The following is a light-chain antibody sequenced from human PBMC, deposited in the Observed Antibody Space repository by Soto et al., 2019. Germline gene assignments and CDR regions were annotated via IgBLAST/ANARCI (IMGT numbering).Light chain of an antibody. Sequence: IVLTQSPGTLSLSPGERSTLSCRASQSVSSSYLAWYQQKPGQAPRSLIYGASSRATGIPDRFSGSGSGTDFTLTISRLEPEDFAVYYCQQYGSSPLTFGQGTKVDIK. J-gene: IGKJ1*01. CDR2: GAS. V-gene: IGKV3-20*01. CDR1: QSVSSSY. CDR3: QQYGSSPLT.